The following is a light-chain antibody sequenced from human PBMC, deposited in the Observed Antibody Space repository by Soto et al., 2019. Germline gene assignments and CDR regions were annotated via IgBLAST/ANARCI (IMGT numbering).Light chain of an antibody. V-gene: IGLV2-14*01. Sequence: QSALTQPASVSGSPGQSITISCTGTSSDVGGYNYVSCYQQHPGKAPKLMIYDVSDRPSGVSNRFSGSKSGNTASLTISGLQAEDEAHYYRSSYSSTSTAVFGGGTQLTVL. J-gene: IGLJ7*01. CDR2: DVS. CDR3: SSYSSTSTAV. CDR1: SSDVGGYNY.